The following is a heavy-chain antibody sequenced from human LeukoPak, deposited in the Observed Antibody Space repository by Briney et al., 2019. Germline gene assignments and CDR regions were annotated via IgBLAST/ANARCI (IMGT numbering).Heavy chain of an antibody. Sequence: SETLSLTCTVSGGSISSGGYYWSWTRQHPGKGLEWIGYIYYSGSTYYNPSLKSRVTISVDTSKNQFSLKLSSVTAADTAVYYCARSTGYSSGWHRADYWGQGTLVTVSS. CDR2: IYYSGST. D-gene: IGHD6-19*01. CDR1: GGSISSGGYY. CDR3: ARSTGYSSGWHRADY. V-gene: IGHV4-31*03. J-gene: IGHJ4*02.